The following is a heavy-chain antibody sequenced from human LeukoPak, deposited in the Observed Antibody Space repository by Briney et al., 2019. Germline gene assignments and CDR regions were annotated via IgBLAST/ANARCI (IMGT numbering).Heavy chain of an antibody. D-gene: IGHD3-22*01. CDR1: GYSFTSYG. Sequence: ASVKVSCKASGYSFTSYGISWVRQAPGQGLEWMGWINPNSGGTNYAQKFQGRVTMTRGTSISTAYMELSRLRSDDTAVYYCARDTNYYDSSGLENPIDYWGQGTLVTVSS. V-gene: IGHV1-2*02. CDR2: INPNSGGT. J-gene: IGHJ4*02. CDR3: ARDTNYYDSSGLENPIDY.